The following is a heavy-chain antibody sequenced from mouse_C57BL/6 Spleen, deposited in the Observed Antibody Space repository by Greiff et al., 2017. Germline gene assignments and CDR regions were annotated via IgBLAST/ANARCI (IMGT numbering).Heavy chain of an antibody. Sequence: VQLQQPGAELVKPGASVKLSCKASGYTFTSYWMQWVKQRPGQGLEWIGEIDPSDSYTNYNQKFKGKATLTVDTSSSTAYMQLSSLTSADSAVYYCARGGIRDYWGKGTTLTVSS. CDR2: IDPSDSYT. CDR3: ARGGIRDY. V-gene: IGHV1-50*01. CDR1: GYTFTSYW. J-gene: IGHJ2*01. D-gene: IGHD1-1*02.